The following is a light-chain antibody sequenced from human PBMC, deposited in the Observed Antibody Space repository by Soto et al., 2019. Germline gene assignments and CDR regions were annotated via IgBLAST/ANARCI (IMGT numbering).Light chain of an antibody. CDR2: KAS. V-gene: IGKV1-5*03. J-gene: IGKJ2*01. CDR3: EQYNSFSST. CDR1: QSISSW. Sequence: DIPLTQSPSTLSASVGDRVTITCRASQSISSWLAWYQQKPGKAPKLLIQKASSLESGVPSRFSGSGSGTEFTLTISSLQPDDFATYYCEQYNSFSSTFGKGTKLEIK.